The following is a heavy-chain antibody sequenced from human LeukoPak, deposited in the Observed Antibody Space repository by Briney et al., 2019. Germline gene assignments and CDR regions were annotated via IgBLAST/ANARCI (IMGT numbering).Heavy chain of an antibody. CDR1: GFTVNSNY. CDR2: IYSDGSI. CDR3: AKGEKGIGAAFDI. D-gene: IGHD3-16*01. J-gene: IGHJ3*02. V-gene: IGHV3-53*01. Sequence: GGSLRLSCAASGFTVNSNYMGWVRQAPGKGLEWVSLIYSDGSIYYADSVKGRFTVSRDNSENSLYLQMNTLRVEDTAVYYCAKGEKGIGAAFDIWGQGTMVTVSS.